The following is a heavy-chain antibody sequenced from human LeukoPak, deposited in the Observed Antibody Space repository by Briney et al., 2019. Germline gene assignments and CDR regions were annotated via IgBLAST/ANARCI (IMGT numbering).Heavy chain of an antibody. CDR3: ARTPIDLYYFDY. Sequence: GASVKVSCKASGGTFSSYAISWVRQAPGQGLEWMGGIIPILGIANYAQKFQGRVTITADKSTSTAYMELSSLRSEDTAVYYCARTPIDLYYFDYWGQGTLVTVSS. CDR2: IIPILGIA. V-gene: IGHV1-69*10. CDR1: GGTFSSYA. J-gene: IGHJ4*02.